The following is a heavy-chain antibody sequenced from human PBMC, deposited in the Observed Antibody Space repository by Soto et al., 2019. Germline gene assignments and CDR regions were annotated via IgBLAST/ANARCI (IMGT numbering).Heavy chain of an antibody. CDR3: ARDWSAFDI. V-gene: IGHV3-33*01. CDR1: GFTFSSYG. J-gene: IGHJ3*02. Sequence: QVQLVESGGGVVQPGRSLRLSCAASGFTFSSYGMHWVRQAPGKGLEWVAVIWYDGSNQYYADSVKGRFTISRDNSKNTLYLQMNSLRAEDTAVYYCARDWSAFDIWGQGTMVTVSS. CDR2: IWYDGSNQ.